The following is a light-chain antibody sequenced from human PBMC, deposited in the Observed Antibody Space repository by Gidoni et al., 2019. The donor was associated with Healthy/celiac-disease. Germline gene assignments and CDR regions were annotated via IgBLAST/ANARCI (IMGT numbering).Light chain of an antibody. J-gene: IGKJ1*01. V-gene: IGKV3-11*01. Sequence: EIVLTHSPATLSLSPGERATFSCRASQSVSSYLAWYQQKPGQAPRLLIYDASNRATGIPARFSGSGSGTDFTLTISSLEPEDFAVYYCQQRSNWPWTFGQGTKVEIK. CDR1: QSVSSY. CDR3: QQRSNWPWT. CDR2: DAS.